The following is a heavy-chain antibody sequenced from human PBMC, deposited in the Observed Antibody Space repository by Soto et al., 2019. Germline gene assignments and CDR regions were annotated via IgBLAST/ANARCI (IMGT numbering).Heavy chain of an antibody. CDR1: GGSISKFY. Sequence: SETLSLTCSVSGGSISKFYWSWIRKTAGKGLEWMGRVYATGTTDCNPSLRSRVAMSVDISRKTFSLRLTSVTAAETGMYYCVRDGSKTLWDWFDPWGQGKLVTVSS. CDR3: VRDGSKTLWDWFDP. J-gene: IGHJ5*02. V-gene: IGHV4-4*07. CDR2: VYATGTT. D-gene: IGHD3-16*01.